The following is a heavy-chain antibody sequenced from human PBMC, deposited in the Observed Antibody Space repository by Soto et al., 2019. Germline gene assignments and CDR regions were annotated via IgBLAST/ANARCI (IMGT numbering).Heavy chain of an antibody. CDR3: GRESMAGWGEL. CDR1: GDSVSSNSAV. D-gene: IGHD3-16*01. CDR2: TYLRSKWYT. Sequence: SQTLSLTCAISGDSVSSNSAVWNWLRQSPSRGLEWLGRTYLRSKWYTDYAVSVKSRITINPETSKHQFSLQLSSVTPEDTAVYYCGRESMAGWGELWGNGGLVVVSP. J-gene: IGHJ4*01. V-gene: IGHV6-1*01.